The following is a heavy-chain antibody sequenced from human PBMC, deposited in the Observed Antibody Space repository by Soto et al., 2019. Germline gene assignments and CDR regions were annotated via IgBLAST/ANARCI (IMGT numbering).Heavy chain of an antibody. V-gene: IGHV4-4*02. J-gene: IGHJ6*02. Sequence: QVQLQESGPGLVKPSGTLSLTCAVSGGSISSSNWWSWVRQPPGKGLEWIGEIYHSGSTNYNPSLKSGVTISVDKSKNQFSLKLSSVTAADTAVYYCARDRIVVVPAAMKPYYYYGMDVWGQGTTVTVSS. CDR1: GGSISSSNW. D-gene: IGHD2-2*01. CDR3: ARDRIVVVPAAMKPYYYYGMDV. CDR2: IYHSGST.